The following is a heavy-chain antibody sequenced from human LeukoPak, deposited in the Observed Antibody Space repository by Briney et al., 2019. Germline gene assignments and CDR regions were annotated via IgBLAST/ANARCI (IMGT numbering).Heavy chain of an antibody. V-gene: IGHV4-39*01. CDR2: IFYSGTT. Sequence: PAETLSLTCTVSGGSISSRSDYWGWVRQPPGKGREWLGSIFYSGTTYYNPSLKSRVTISVDTSKNQFSLRLSSVTAADTAVYYCASENCSGTSCSSFDYWGQGTLVTVSS. CDR3: ASENCSGTSCSSFDY. J-gene: IGHJ4*02. CDR1: GGSISSRSDY. D-gene: IGHD2-2*01.